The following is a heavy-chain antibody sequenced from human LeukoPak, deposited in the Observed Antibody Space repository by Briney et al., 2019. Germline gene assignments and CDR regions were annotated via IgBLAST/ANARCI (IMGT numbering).Heavy chain of an antibody. V-gene: IGHV1-69*06. CDR1: GGTFSSYA. D-gene: IGHD3-22*01. Sequence: SVTVSCKASGGTFSSYAMSWVRQAPGQGLEWMGGIIPIFGTTNYAQKLEGRVTITADKSTSTAYMELSSLRSEDTAVYYCSREPGLSVSYYYDSSGYYPLDYWGQGTLLTVSS. CDR3: SREPGLSVSYYYDSSGYYPLDY. CDR2: IIPIFGTT. J-gene: IGHJ4*02.